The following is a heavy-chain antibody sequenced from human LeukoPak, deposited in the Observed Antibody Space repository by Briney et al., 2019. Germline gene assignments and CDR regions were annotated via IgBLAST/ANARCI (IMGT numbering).Heavy chain of an antibody. CDR1: GGSISSYY. CDR3: ARAEWELEGHFDY. J-gene: IGHJ4*02. CDR2: IYYSGGT. V-gene: IGHV4-59*08. D-gene: IGHD1-26*01. Sequence: SETLSLTCTVSGGSISSYYWSWIRQPPGKGLEWIGYIYYSGGTNYNPSLNSRVTISVDTSKNQFSLKLSSVTAADTAVYYCARAEWELEGHFDYWGQGTLVTVSS.